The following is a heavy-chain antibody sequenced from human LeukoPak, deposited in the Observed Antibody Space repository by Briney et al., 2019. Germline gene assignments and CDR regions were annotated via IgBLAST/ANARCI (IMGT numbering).Heavy chain of an antibody. D-gene: IGHD2-2*01. V-gene: IGHV1-69*05. CDR3: ARGGGCSSTSCYP. Sequence: GASVKVSCKASGYTFTGYYMHWVRQAPGQGLEWMGGIIPIFGTANYAQKFQGRVTITTDESTSTAYMELSSLRSEDTAVYYCARGGGCSSTSCYPWGQGTLVTVSS. CDR1: GYTFTGYY. CDR2: IIPIFGTA. J-gene: IGHJ4*02.